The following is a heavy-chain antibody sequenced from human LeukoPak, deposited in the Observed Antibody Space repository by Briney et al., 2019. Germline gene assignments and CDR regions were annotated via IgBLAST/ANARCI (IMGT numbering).Heavy chain of an antibody. Sequence: GGSLRLSCAASAFTFSSYWMTWVRQAPGKGLEWVANIKEDGTQKNYVESVKGRFTISRDNAENSLYLQMNSLRAEDTAVYYCTRSFEDWGQGTLVAVSS. CDR1: AFTFSSYW. CDR3: TRSFED. J-gene: IGHJ4*02. CDR2: IKEDGTQK. V-gene: IGHV3-7*03.